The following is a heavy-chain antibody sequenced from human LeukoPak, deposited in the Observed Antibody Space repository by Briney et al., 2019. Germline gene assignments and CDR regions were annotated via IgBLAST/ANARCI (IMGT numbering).Heavy chain of an antibody. CDR1: GGSISSYF. D-gene: IGHD3-10*01. J-gene: IGHJ4*02. Sequence: SETLSLTCNVSGGSISSYFWTWIRQPAGKGLEWIGRIHASGTTNYNSSLKSRVSMSVETSKNQFSLKLTSVTAADTAVYFCARDGADVYGRAFDYWGQGTLVSVSS. CDR3: ARDGADVYGRAFDY. CDR2: IHASGTT. V-gene: IGHV4-4*07.